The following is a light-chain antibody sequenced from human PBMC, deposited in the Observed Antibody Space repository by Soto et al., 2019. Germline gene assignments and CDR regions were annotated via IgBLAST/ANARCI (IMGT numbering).Light chain of an antibody. CDR3: QKYNSAPPVT. V-gene: IGKV1-5*01. Sequence: DIQMTQSPSTLSTFVGDIVTITCRASQRISMWLAWYQQKPGKAPKFLIYDVSTLGSGVPSRFSGSGSGTDFTLTISSLQPEDVATYYCQKYNSAPPVTFGQGTRLEIK. CDR2: DVS. J-gene: IGKJ5*01. CDR1: QRISMW.